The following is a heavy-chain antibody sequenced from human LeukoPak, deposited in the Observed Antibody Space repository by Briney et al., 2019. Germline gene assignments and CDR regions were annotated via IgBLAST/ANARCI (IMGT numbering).Heavy chain of an antibody. Sequence: SETLSLTCAVYGGSFSGYYWSWIRQPPGKGLEWIGEINHSGGTNYNPSLKSRVTISVDTSKNQFSLKLSSVTAADTAVYYCARLVLNCSSTSCYGYGFDYWGQGTLVTVSS. D-gene: IGHD2-2*01. J-gene: IGHJ4*02. V-gene: IGHV4-34*01. CDR3: ARLVLNCSSTSCYGYGFDY. CDR1: GGSFSGYY. CDR2: INHSGGT.